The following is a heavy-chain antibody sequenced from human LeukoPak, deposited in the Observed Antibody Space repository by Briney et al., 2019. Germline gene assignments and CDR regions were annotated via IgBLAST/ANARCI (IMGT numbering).Heavy chain of an antibody. J-gene: IGHJ4*02. D-gene: IGHD2-2*01. V-gene: IGHV3-48*04. CDR1: GSTFSSHT. Sequence: PGGSLRLSCAASGSTFSSHTMNWVRQAPGKGLEWISYISNTGSVIYYADSVKGRFTISRDNAKNLLYLQMNSLRAEDTAVYYCARNLPAADYWGQGTLVTVSS. CDR3: ARNLPAADY. CDR2: ISNTGSVI.